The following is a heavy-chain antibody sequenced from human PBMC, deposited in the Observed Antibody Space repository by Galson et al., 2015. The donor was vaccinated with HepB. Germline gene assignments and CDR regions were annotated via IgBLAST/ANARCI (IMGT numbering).Heavy chain of an antibody. CDR3: ARDRSFNPAARPFDY. CDR1: GFTFSSYS. J-gene: IGHJ4*02. V-gene: IGHV3-48*01. D-gene: IGHD2-2*01. Sequence: SLRLSCAASGFTFSSYSMNWVRQAPGKGLEWVSYISSSSSTIYYADSVKGRFTISRDNAKNSLYLQMNSLRAEDTAVYYCARDRSFNPAARPFDYWGQGTLITVSS. CDR2: ISSSSSTI.